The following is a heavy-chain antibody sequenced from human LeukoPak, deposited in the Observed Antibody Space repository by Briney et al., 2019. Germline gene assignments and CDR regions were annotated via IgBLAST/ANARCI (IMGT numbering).Heavy chain of an antibody. V-gene: IGHV1-69-2*01. CDR2: VDPEDGET. CDR3: ATLPQTMGYCSSTSCSRNPNRWFDP. Sequence: ASVKISCKVSGYTFTDYYMHWVQQAPGKGLEWMGLVDPEDGETIYAEKFQGRVTITADTSTDTAYVELSSLRSEDTAVYYCATLPQTMGYCSSTSCSRNPNRWFDPWGQGTLVTVSS. J-gene: IGHJ5*02. D-gene: IGHD2-2*01. CDR1: GYTFTDYY.